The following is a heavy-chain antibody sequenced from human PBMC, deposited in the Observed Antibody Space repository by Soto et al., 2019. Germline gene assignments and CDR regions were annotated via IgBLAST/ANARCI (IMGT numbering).Heavy chain of an antibody. J-gene: IGHJ3*02. CDR3: ARVAVVDATLNAFDI. Sequence: EVQLVESGGGLVQPGGSLRLSCAASGFTFSSYSMSWVRQAPGKGLEGVSYINSRSSTIYYADSVKGRFSISRDNARNSLYLQMNSLRAEDTAVYYCARVAVVDATLNAFDIWGQGTMVTVSS. CDR2: INSRSSTI. CDR1: GFTFSSYS. V-gene: IGHV3-48*01. D-gene: IGHD2-15*01.